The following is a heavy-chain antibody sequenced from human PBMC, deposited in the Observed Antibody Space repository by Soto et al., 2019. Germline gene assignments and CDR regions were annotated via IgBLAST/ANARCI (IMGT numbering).Heavy chain of an antibody. Sequence: GASVKVSCKASGYTFTNNDVSWVRQATGQGLEWMGWMNPGSGDTGYAQKFQGRVTMTRDISIATAYMELSSLRSDDTAIYYCATMATFGSLNWFEPWGQGTLITVSS. CDR2: MNPGSGDT. CDR3: ATMATFGSLNWFEP. V-gene: IGHV1-8*01. CDR1: GYTFTNND. D-gene: IGHD3-10*01. J-gene: IGHJ5*02.